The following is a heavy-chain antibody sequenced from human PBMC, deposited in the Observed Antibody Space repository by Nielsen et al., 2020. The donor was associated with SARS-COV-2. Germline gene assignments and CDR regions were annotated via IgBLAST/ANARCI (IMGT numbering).Heavy chain of an antibody. V-gene: IGHV3-48*03. Sequence: GESLKISCAASGFTFSSYEMNWVRQAPGKGLEWVSYISSSGSTIYYADSVKGRFTISRDNAKNSLYLQMNSLRAEDTAVYYCAKRGEIVVVINYFDYWGQGTLVTVSS. J-gene: IGHJ4*02. CDR1: GFTFSSYE. D-gene: IGHD3-22*01. CDR3: AKRGEIVVVINYFDY. CDR2: ISSSGSTI.